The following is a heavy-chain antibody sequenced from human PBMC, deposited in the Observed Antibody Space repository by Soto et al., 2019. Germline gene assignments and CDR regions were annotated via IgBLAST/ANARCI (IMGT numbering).Heavy chain of an antibody. CDR1: GFTFDDYA. V-gene: IGHV3-9*01. J-gene: IGHJ4*01. CDR2: ISWNSGNI. CDR3: AKGRDGYNPFDY. D-gene: IGHD5-12*01. Sequence: GGSLRLSCAASGFTFDDYAMHRVRQAPGKGLEWVSGISWNSGNIGYADSVKGRFTISRDNAKNSLSLQMSSLRAEDTALYYCAKGRDGYNPFDYWGQGSLVTVSS.